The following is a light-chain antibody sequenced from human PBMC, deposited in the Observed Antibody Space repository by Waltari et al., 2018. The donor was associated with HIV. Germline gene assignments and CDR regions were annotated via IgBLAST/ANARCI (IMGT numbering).Light chain of an antibody. J-gene: IGLJ3*02. CDR1: SGSIASNY. CDR3: QSYDSSNHGV. CDR2: EDN. Sequence: NFMLTQPHSLSESPGKTVTISCTRSSGSIASNYVQWYQQRPGRSPTNVIYEDNQTPSGVPDRFSGAIDSSSSASSLTIPGLKTEDEADYDCQSYDSSNHGVCGGGTKLTVL. V-gene: IGLV6-57*01.